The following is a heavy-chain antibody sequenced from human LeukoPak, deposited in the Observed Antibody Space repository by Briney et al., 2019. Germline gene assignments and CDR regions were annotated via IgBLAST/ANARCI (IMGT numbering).Heavy chain of an antibody. CDR1: GFTFSSYW. CDR3: AREGSSCSSTSCYVEGWFDP. J-gene: IGHJ5*02. CDR2: VNSDGSST. D-gene: IGHD2-2*01. Sequence: GGSLRLSCAASGFTFSSYWMHWVRHAPGKGLVWVSRVNSDGSSTTYADSVKGRFTISRDNAKNSLYLQMNSLRAEDTAVYYCAREGSSCSSTSCYVEGWFDPWGQGTLVTVSS. V-gene: IGHV3-74*01.